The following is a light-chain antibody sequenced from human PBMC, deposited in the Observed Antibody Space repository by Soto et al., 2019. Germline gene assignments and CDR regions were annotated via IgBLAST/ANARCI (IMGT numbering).Light chain of an antibody. CDR2: GVS. CDR1: QYINTR. CDR3: GQFVSSPPRT. V-gene: IGKV3-20*01. Sequence: EIVLTQSPATLSSFPGDRVTLSCRASQYINTRLAWYQHRPGLAPRLLIYGVSNRATGIPDRFSGSGSGTDFILTISRLEPEDFALYYCGQFVSSPPRTFGQGTKVDIK. J-gene: IGKJ1*01.